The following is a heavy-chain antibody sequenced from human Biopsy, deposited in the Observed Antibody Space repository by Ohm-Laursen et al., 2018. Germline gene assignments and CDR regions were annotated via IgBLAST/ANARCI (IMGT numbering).Heavy chain of an antibody. Sequence: GTLSLTCTVSGGSLKNYYWSWIRQPDGKGLEWIGRVYTSGSTSYNPSLESRVTMSVVTSKNQFSLKVTSTTAADTALYYCARDYGLELGGLEAFDIWGQGTMVTVSS. CDR2: VYTSGST. D-gene: IGHD1-7*01. CDR3: ARDYGLELGGLEAFDI. J-gene: IGHJ3*02. CDR1: GGSLKNYY. V-gene: IGHV4-4*07.